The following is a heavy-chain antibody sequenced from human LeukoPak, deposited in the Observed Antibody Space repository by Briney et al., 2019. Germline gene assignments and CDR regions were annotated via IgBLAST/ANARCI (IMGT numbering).Heavy chain of an antibody. CDR3: AELGITMIGGV. J-gene: IGHJ6*04. V-gene: IGHV3-21*01. Sequence: GGSLRLSCAASGFTFTTYSMNWVRQAPGKGLEWVSSITSSSASIYYADSVKGRFTISRDNAKNSLYLQMNSLRAEDTAVYYCAELGITMIGGVWGKGATVTISS. CDR2: ITSSSASI. CDR1: GFTFTTYS. D-gene: IGHD3-10*02.